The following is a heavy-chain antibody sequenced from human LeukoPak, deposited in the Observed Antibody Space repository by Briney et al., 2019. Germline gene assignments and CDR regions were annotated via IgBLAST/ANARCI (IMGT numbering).Heavy chain of an antibody. Sequence: GGSPRLSCAASGFTFSSYWMHWARQAPGKGLVWVSRINTDGSSTSYADSVKGRFTISRDNARNTLYLQMNSLRAEDTAVYYCARDLPFGVVTHSDYMDVWGKGTTVTVSS. D-gene: IGHD3-3*01. J-gene: IGHJ6*03. V-gene: IGHV3-74*01. CDR1: GFTFSSYW. CDR3: ARDLPFGVVTHSDYMDV. CDR2: INTDGSST.